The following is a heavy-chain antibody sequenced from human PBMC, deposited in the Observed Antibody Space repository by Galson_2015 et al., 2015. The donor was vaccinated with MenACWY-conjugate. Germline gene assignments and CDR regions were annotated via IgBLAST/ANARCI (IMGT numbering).Heavy chain of an antibody. CDR1: GFTFNQYW. CDR3: ARDNNRSFDS. D-gene: IGHD1-14*01. CDR2: ISPDGSVT. Sequence: SLRLSCAASGFTFNQYWMHWVRQAPGKGLVWVSRISPDGSVTNYADSVKGRFTISTDNAKNMVYLQMDGLGDEDTAVYFCARDNNRSFDSWGQGTLVTVSS. J-gene: IGHJ4*02. V-gene: IGHV3-74*01.